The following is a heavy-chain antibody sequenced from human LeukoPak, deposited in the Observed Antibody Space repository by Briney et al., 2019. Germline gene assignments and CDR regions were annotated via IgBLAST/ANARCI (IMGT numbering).Heavy chain of an antibody. Sequence: ASVKVSCKASGYTFTGYYIHWVRQAPGQGLEWMGWINPNGGGTNYAQKFQGRVLMTRDTSMTTAYMELSRLTSDDTAVYYCARKWAKLPAQEYYFDYWGRGTLVTVSS. CDR3: ARKWAKLPAQEYYFDY. J-gene: IGHJ4*02. V-gene: IGHV1-2*02. D-gene: IGHD1-26*01. CDR2: INPNGGGT. CDR1: GYTFTGYY.